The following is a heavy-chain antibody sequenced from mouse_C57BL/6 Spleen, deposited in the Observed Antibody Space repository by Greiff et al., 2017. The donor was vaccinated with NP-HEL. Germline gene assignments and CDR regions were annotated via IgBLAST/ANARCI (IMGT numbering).Heavy chain of an antibody. V-gene: IGHV5-4*01. CDR1: GFTFSSYA. J-gene: IGHJ4*01. CDR3: ARESVVATGAMDY. Sequence: EVKVVESGGGLVKPGGSLKLSCAASGFTFSSYAMSWVRQTPEKRLEWVATISDGGSYTYYPDNVKGRFTISRDNAKNNLYLQMSHLKSEDTAMYYCARESVVATGAMDYWGQGTSVTVSS. D-gene: IGHD1-1*01. CDR2: ISDGGSYT.